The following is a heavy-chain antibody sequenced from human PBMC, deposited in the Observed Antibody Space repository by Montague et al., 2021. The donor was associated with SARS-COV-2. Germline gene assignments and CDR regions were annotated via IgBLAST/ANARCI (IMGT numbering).Heavy chain of an antibody. D-gene: IGHD3-16*02. V-gene: IGHV4-34*01. Sequence: SETLSLTCAVYGGSFSGYYWSWIRQPPGKGLEWIGEINHSGSTNYNQSLKSRVTISVDKSKNQFSLKLSTVTAADTAVYYCVRGYDYVWGSYRYLPWFDPWGQGTLVTVSS. CDR3: VRGYDYVWGSYRYLPWFDP. CDR1: GGSFSGYY. J-gene: IGHJ5*02. CDR2: INHSGST.